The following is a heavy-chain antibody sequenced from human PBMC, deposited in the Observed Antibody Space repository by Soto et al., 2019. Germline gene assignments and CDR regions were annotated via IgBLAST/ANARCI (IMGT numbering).Heavy chain of an antibody. CDR2: INPNSGGT. CDR3: ASEKAAGNIRYFDY. J-gene: IGHJ4*01. V-gene: IGHV1-2*04. D-gene: IGHD6-13*01. Sequence: ASVKVSCKASGYTFTGYYMHWVRQAPGQGLEWMGWINPNSGGTNYAQKFQGWVTMTRDTSISTAYMELSRLRSDDTAVYYCASEKAAGNIRYFDYWGHGTLVTVSS. CDR1: GYTFTGYY.